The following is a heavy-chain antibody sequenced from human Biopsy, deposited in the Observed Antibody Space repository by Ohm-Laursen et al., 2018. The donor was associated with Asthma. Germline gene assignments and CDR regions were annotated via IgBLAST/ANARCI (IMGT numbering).Heavy chain of an antibody. V-gene: IGHV1-24*01. CDR1: GDTLTERS. CDR2: FDIEDGEA. CDR3: AREAYDILTGYYGGGGMDV. Sequence: GASVKVSCKVSGDTLTERSIHWVRQAPGKGLEWMGGFDIEDGEASYAQKFKGRVTLTEDPSTDTVYMELRSLRSDDTAVYYCAREAYDILTGYYGGGGMDVWGQGTTVTVSS. D-gene: IGHD3-9*01. J-gene: IGHJ6*02.